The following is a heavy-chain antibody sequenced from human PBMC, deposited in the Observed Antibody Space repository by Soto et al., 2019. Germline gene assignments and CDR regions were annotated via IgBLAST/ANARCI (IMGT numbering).Heavy chain of an antibody. V-gene: IGHV4-39*01. CDR2: IYYGVNT. Sequence: LSLTCTVSGGSITNSSNYWVWIRQPPGKGLEWIGSIYYGVNTYYNPSLKSRVTISVDTSKSQLSLKLSSVTAADTAVYYCASRGFSSTWYRWFDPWGQGTLVTVS. D-gene: IGHD6-13*01. CDR1: GGSITNSSNY. CDR3: ASRGFSSTWYRWFDP. J-gene: IGHJ5*02.